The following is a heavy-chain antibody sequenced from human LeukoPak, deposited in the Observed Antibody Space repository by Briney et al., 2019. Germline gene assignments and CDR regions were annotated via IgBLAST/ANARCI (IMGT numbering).Heavy chain of an antibody. D-gene: IGHD3/OR15-3a*01. CDR2: ISDSGGST. Sequence: GGSLRLSCAVSGITLSNYGMSWVRQAPGKGLEWVAGISDSGGSTNYADSVKGRFTISGDNPKNTLYLQMNSLRAEDTAVYFCAKRGVVIRVILVGFHKEAYYFESWGQGTPVIVSS. V-gene: IGHV3-23*01. CDR1: GITLSNYG. J-gene: IGHJ4*02. CDR3: AKRGVVIRVILVGFHKEAYYFES.